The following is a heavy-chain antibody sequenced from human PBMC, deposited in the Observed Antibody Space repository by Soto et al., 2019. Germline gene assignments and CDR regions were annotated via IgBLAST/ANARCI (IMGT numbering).Heavy chain of an antibody. J-gene: IGHJ5*02. Sequence: GGSLRLSCAASGFTFSSYGMHWVRQAPGKGLEWVAVISFDGSNIYVADSVKGRFTISRDNSRNTLYLQMNSLRAEDTAVYYCAKDYGSAGNGGDWFDPWGQGTLVTVSS. D-gene: IGHD3-10*01. CDR3: AKDYGSAGNGGDWFDP. CDR2: ISFDGSNI. V-gene: IGHV3-30*18. CDR1: GFTFSSYG.